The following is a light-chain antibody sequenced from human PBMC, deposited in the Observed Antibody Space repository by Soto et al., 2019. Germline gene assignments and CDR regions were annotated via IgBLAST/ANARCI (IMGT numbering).Light chain of an antibody. V-gene: IGKV1-39*01. CDR2: AAS. CDR1: HGVSSY. Sequence: IQMTQCPSTLSASVGDRFTLTCRASHGVSSYLNWYQQKPGKAPKLLIYAASSRQSGVPSRFSGSGAGTDFTLTISSLEPEDFAVYYCQQRSKSPQTFGQGTKVDI. CDR3: QQRSKSPQT. J-gene: IGKJ1*01.